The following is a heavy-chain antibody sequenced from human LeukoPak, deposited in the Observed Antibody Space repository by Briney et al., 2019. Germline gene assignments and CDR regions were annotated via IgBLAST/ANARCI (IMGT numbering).Heavy chain of an antibody. V-gene: IGHV3-11*04. D-gene: IGHD1-26*01. J-gene: IGHJ3*02. Sequence: GGSLRLSCAASGFTFSDHYMSWIRQAPGKGLEWVSYISSSGSTIYYADSVKGRFTISRDNAKNSLYLQMNSLRAEDTAVYYCASSGSYGGDDAFDIWGQGTMVTVSS. CDR2: ISSSGSTI. CDR3: ASSGSYGGDDAFDI. CDR1: GFTFSDHY.